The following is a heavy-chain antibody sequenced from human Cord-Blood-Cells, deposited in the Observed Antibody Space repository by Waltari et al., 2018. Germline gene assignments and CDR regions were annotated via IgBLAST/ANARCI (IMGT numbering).Heavy chain of an antibody. CDR1: GYSISSGYY. CDR2: IYHSGST. Sequence: QVHLQESGPGLVKPSDTLSLTRAVSGYSISSGYYWGWIRQPPGKGLEWIGSIYHSGSTYYNPSLKSRVTISVDTSKNQFSLKLSSVTAADTAVYYCARIEAYDFWSGYFDYWGQGTLVTVSS. V-gene: IGHV4-38-2*01. J-gene: IGHJ4*02. D-gene: IGHD3-3*01. CDR3: ARIEAYDFWSGYFDY.